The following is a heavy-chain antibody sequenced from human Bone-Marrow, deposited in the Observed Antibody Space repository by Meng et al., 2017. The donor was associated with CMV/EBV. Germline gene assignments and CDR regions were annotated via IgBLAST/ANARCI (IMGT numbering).Heavy chain of an antibody. D-gene: IGHD2-2*01. V-gene: IGHV1-2*02. CDR2: ISPISGST. CDR3: ASKTLGYCSVTRCDAFDI. CDR1: GDTVSAAY. Sequence: ASVKVSCKAAGDTVSAAYFHWVRQAPGQGLEWMGWISPISGSTRYAESFQGRVTMTRDTSFTTAYMELRSLRSDDTAVYYCASKTLGYCSVTRCDAFDIWGQGTMVTVSS. J-gene: IGHJ3*02.